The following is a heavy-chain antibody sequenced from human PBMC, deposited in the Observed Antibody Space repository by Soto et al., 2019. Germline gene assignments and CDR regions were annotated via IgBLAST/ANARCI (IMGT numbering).Heavy chain of an antibody. D-gene: IGHD6-13*01. Sequence: ETRALSCTVSGGSISSDYWRWIREPAGKGLEWIGRIYTSENTHYNPSLRSRVSMSLDTSKNQLSLNLSSVTAADTAVYYCARGVGRSTWTSFDSWGQGTLVT. CDR3: ARGVGRSTWTSFDS. J-gene: IGHJ4*02. CDR2: IYTSENT. V-gene: IGHV4-4*07. CDR1: GGSISSDY.